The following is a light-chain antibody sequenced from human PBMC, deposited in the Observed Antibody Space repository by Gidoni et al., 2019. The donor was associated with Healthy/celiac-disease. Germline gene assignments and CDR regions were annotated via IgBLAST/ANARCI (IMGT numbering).Light chain of an antibody. CDR2: DAS. V-gene: IGKV3-11*01. CDR3: QQRNIWPPT. J-gene: IGKJ4*01. Sequence: VLLQYPATLSLSPGERATLSCRASQSVSSYLAWYQQKPGQAPRLRIYDASNRATGIPARLSGSGSGTDITLTISSPEPKDCAVYYCQQRNIWPPTFGGGTKVEIK. CDR1: QSVSSY.